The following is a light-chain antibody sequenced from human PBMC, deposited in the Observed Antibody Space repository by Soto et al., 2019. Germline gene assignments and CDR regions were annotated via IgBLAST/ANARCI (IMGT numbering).Light chain of an antibody. V-gene: IGLV2-14*01. J-gene: IGLJ1*01. CDR1: SSDVGGYDY. CDR3: SSCTSIHTYV. CDR2: DVS. Sequence: QSVLTQPASVSGSPGQSIAISCTGTSSDVGGYDYVSWYQQHAGKATKLMIYDVSNRPSGVPNRFSGSKSSNTASLTISGLRAEDEADYYCSSCTSIHTYVFGTGTKVTVL.